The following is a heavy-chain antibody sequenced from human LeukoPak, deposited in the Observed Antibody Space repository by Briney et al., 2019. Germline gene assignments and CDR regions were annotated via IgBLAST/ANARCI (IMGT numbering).Heavy chain of an antibody. CDR2: ISNSGDST. CDR3: AKWRNSAAARQGWDFDH. D-gene: IGHD6-6*01. J-gene: IGHJ4*02. Sequence: PGGSLRLSCAASGFTFSSYAMSWVRQAPGKGLEWVSSISNSGDSTYYADSVKGRFTISRDNSKNTLYLQMNSLRAEDTAVYFCAKWRNSAAARQGWDFDHWGQGTLVTVSS. V-gene: IGHV3-23*01. CDR1: GFTFSSYA.